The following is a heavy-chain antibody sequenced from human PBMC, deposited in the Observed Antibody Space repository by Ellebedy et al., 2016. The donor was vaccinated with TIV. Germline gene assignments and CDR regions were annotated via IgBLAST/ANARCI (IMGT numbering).Heavy chain of an antibody. J-gene: IGHJ6*02. V-gene: IGHV3-30*03. CDR2: ISYDGSNK. Sequence: GESLKISCAASGFTFSSYGMHWVRQAPGKGLEWVAVISYDGSNKYYADSVKGRFTISRDNSKNTLYLQMNSLRAEDTAVYYCAREKEYYDFWRPTPYYYYYGMDVWGQGTTVTVSS. D-gene: IGHD3-3*01. CDR1: GFTFSSYG. CDR3: AREKEYYDFWRPTPYYYYYGMDV.